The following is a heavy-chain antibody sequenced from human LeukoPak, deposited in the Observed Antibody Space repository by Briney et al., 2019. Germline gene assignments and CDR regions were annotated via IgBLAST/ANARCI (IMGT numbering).Heavy chain of an antibody. J-gene: IGHJ4*02. Sequence: GGSLRLSCAASGFTFSSFGMTWVRQAPGKGLEWVSSISGSSTYIYYADSVKGRFTISRDNAKNSLYLQMNSLRAEDTAVYYCARDSDRYCSAGSCPIDYWGQGTLVTVSS. V-gene: IGHV3-21*01. CDR2: ISGSSTYI. D-gene: IGHD2-15*01. CDR1: GFTFSSFG. CDR3: ARDSDRYCSAGSCPIDY.